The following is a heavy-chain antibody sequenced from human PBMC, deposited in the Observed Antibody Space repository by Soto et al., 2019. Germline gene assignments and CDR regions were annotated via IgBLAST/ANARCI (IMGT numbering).Heavy chain of an antibody. CDR3: AREVPPLTTVTTAGSWFDP. CDR2: IIPILGIA. V-gene: IGHV1-69*08. Sequence: QVQLVQSGAEVKKPGSSVKVSCKASGGTFSSYTISWVRQAPGQGLEWMGRIIPILGIANYAQKFQGRVTITADKSTSTAYMELSSLRSEDTAVYCCAREVPPLTTVTTAGSWFDPWGQGTLVTVSS. J-gene: IGHJ5*02. CDR1: GGTFSSYT. D-gene: IGHD4-17*01.